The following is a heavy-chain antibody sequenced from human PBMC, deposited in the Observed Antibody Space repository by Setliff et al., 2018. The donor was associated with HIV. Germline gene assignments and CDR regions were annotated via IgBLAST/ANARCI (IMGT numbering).Heavy chain of an antibody. V-gene: IGHV1-3*04. CDR1: GYRFTDFY. CDR3: ARDPCLVHTITCSLDI. D-gene: IGHD5-12*01. J-gene: IGHJ3*02. CDR2: IHTGTGDT. Sequence: GASVKVSCKTFGYRFTDFYVNWVRQAPGQRPEWMGWIHTGTGDTKYSQKFQGRVTITRDTSASTAYMDLNSLRSEDAAVYYCARDPCLVHTITCSLDIWGQGTMVTVSS.